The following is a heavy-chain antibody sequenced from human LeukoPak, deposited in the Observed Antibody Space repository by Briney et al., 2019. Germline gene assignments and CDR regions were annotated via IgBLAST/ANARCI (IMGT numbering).Heavy chain of an antibody. CDR1: GGSISSGSYY. J-gene: IGHJ6*03. V-gene: IGHV4-61*02. Sequence: PSETLSLTCTVSGGSISSGSYYWSWIRQPAGKGLEWIGRIYISGSTNYNPSLKSRVTISVDTSKNQFSLKLSSVTAADTAVYYCARGPLGPNFGVAKNYYMDVWGKGTTVTVSS. CDR2: IYISGST. D-gene: IGHD3-3*01. CDR3: ARGPLGPNFGVAKNYYMDV.